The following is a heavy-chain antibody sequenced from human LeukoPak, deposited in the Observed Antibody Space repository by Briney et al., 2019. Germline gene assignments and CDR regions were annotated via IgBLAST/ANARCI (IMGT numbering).Heavy chain of an antibody. V-gene: IGHV1-46*01. CDR1: GYTFTSYY. Sequence: ASVKVSCKASGYTFTSYYMHWVRQAPGQGLEWMGIINPSGGSTSYAQKFQGRATMTRDTSTSTVYMELSSLRSEDTAVYYCARDDETDAFDIWGQGTMVTVSS. CDR3: ARDDETDAFDI. J-gene: IGHJ3*02. CDR2: INPSGGST.